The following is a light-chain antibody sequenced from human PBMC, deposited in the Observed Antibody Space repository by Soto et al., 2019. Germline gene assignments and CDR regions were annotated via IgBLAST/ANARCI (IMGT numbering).Light chain of an antibody. CDR2: EVN. J-gene: IGLJ1*01. CDR3: NSFTTSSTYV. V-gene: IGLV2-18*02. CDR1: SSDIGRYNR. Sequence: QSALTQPASVSGSPGQSITISCTGTSSDIGRYNRVSWYQQPPGTAPKLIIYEVNNRPSGVPDRFSGSKSGSTASLTISGLQAEDEADYYCNSFTTSSTYVFGTGTKVTVL.